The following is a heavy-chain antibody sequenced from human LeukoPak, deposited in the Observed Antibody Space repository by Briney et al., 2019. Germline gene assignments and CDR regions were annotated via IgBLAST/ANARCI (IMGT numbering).Heavy chain of an antibody. CDR3: ARGRGLANIVVVPADLDY. Sequence: GASVKVSCKASGYTFTSYDINWVRQATGQGLEWMGWMNPNSGNTGYAQRFQGRVTMTRNTSISTAYMELSSLRSEDTAVYYCARGRGLANIVVVPADLDYWGQGTLVTVSS. V-gene: IGHV1-8*01. CDR1: GYTFTSYD. CDR2: MNPNSGNT. J-gene: IGHJ4*02. D-gene: IGHD2-2*01.